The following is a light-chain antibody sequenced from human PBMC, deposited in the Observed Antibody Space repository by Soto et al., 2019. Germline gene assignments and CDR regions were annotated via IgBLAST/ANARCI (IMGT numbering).Light chain of an antibody. J-gene: IGKJ3*01. CDR2: GAS. CDR3: QQYVSSPFT. V-gene: IGKV3-20*01. CDR1: QSVSSSY. Sequence: MVLKQSQGTLTLSPGERATFSRRASQSVSSSYLGWYQQEPGQAPRLLIYGASSRATGIPDRFSGSGSGTDFTLTISRLEPEDFAVYYCQQYVSSPFTFGPGTKVDIK.